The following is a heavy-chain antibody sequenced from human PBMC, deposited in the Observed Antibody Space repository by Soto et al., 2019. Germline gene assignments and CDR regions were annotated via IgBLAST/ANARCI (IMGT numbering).Heavy chain of an antibody. D-gene: IGHD3-16*01. V-gene: IGHV3-7*03. J-gene: IGHJ4*02. CDR1: GFSFSTYW. CDR3: AKGGHIAF. CDR2: IKADGSET. Sequence: PGGSLRLSCAASGFSFSTYWMSWVRQVPGTGLEWVANIKADGSETYYVDSVRGRFTISRDNAKTSLFLQLNSLRAEDTAVYYCAKGGHIAFCGKGTLVTVSS.